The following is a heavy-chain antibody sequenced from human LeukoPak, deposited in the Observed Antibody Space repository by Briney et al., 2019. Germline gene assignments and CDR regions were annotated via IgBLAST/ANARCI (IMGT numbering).Heavy chain of an antibody. Sequence: PSETLSLTCTVSGGSISSSSYYWGWIRQPPGKGLEWIGSIYYSGSTYYNASLHSLVTIPVDTSKSQCSLKLSSVTAADTAVYYCARLQDQQLVRPFDYWGEGTLVSVFS. CDR2: IYYSGST. D-gene: IGHD6-13*01. CDR3: ARLQDQQLVRPFDY. CDR1: GGSISSSSYY. V-gene: IGHV4-39*01. J-gene: IGHJ4*02.